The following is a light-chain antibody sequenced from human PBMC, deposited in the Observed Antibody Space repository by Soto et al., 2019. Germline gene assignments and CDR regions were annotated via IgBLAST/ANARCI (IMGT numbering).Light chain of an antibody. CDR1: SSNIGAGYD. CDR2: GNN. Sequence: QSVLTQPPSVSGAPGQRVAISCTGSSSNIGAGYDVHWYQHLPGAAPKLLIYGNNNRPSGVPDRFSGSKSGTSASLVITGLQAEDEADYYCQSHDTSLSGLVFGSGTKVTV. V-gene: IGLV1-40*01. J-gene: IGLJ1*01. CDR3: QSHDTSLSGLV.